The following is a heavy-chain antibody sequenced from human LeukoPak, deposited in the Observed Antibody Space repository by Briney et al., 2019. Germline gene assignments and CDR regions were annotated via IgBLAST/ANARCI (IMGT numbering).Heavy chain of an antibody. CDR2: IDPGDSDT. V-gene: IGHV5-51*01. CDR1: GYSFTTYW. D-gene: IGHD1-26*01. Sequence: GESLKISCQCSGYSFTTYWIAWVRQMPGKGLEWMGIIDPGDSDTRYSPSFQGQVTISADKSISTAYLQWSSLKASDTAMYYCARLRWELRDRTWDYWGQGTLVTVSS. CDR3: ARLRWELRDRTWDY. J-gene: IGHJ4*02.